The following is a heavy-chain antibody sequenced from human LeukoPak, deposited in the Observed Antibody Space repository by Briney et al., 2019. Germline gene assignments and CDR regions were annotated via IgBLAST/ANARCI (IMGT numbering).Heavy chain of an antibody. CDR2: ISSSSSYI. Sequence: RAGGSLRLSCAASGFSFSSYSMNWVRQAPGKGLEWVSSISSSSSYIYHADSVKGRFTISRDNAKNSLYLQMNSLRAEDTAVYYCARDIVDYYDSSGYCPFDYWGQGTLVTVSS. D-gene: IGHD3-22*01. J-gene: IGHJ4*02. CDR1: GFSFSSYS. CDR3: ARDIVDYYDSSGYCPFDY. V-gene: IGHV3-21*01.